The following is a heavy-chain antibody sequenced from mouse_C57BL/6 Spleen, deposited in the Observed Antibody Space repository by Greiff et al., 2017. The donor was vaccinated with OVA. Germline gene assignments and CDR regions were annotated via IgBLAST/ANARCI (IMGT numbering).Heavy chain of an antibody. Sequence: QVTLKVSGPGLLQSSQTLSLTCSFSGFSLSTSGMGVSWIRHPSGKGLEWLAHIYWDDDKCYNPSLKRRLTISKDTSRNQVFLKITSVDTADTATYYWAQREGNAWFAYWGQGTLVTVSA. CDR1: GFSLSTSGMG. D-gene: IGHD2-1*01. CDR3: AQREGNAWFAY. V-gene: IGHV8-12*01. J-gene: IGHJ3*01. CDR2: IYWDDDK.